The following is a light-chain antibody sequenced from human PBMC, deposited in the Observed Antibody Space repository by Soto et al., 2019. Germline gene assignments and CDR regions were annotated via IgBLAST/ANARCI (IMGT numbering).Light chain of an antibody. CDR3: QGYYSSLT. J-gene: IGKJ2*01. CDR1: QTVFHSSYNKDF. CDR2: WAS. Sequence: DIVMTQSPDSLSVSLGERATINCKSSQTVFHSSYNKDFLAWYQQKPGQPPKLLFYWASTRESGVPARVSGDGSETDVSLTISSLQPEDVAVYYCQGYYSSLTFGQGTKLEIK. V-gene: IGKV4-1*01.